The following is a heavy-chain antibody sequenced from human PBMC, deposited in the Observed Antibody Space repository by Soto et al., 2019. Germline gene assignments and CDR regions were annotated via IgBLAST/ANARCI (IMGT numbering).Heavy chain of an antibody. CDR2: IKGAASET. J-gene: IGHJ4*02. D-gene: IGHD5-12*01. Sequence: PGGSLRLSXAASGFTFSSYWMHWVRPAPGKGLVSVSRIKGAASETNYADSVKGRFTISRDNAKNTLYLQLNSLRAEDTPVYYCLRGNSGYGNFDYWGQGTRVTVSS. CDR3: LRGNSGYGNFDY. V-gene: IGHV3-74*01. CDR1: GFTFSSYW.